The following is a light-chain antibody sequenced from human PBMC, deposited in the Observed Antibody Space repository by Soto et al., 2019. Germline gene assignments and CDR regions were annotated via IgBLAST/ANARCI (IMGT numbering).Light chain of an antibody. CDR3: QQSYSIPPT. J-gene: IGKJ2*01. CDR2: HTS. Sequence: DIQMTQSPSSLSASVGDRVTITCRASQVISSFLNWYHQRPGKAPKLLIYHTSTLQSGVPSRFSVSSSGTDFTLTISTLQPEAFATYYCQQSYSIPPTFGQGTKVEI. V-gene: IGKV1-39*01. CDR1: QVISSF.